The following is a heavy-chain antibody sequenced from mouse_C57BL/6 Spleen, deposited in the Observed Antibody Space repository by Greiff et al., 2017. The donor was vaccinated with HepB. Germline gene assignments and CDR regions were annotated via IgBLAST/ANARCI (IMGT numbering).Heavy chain of an antibody. V-gene: IGHV5-9*01. CDR2: ISGGGGNT. CDR1: GFTFSSYT. Sequence: EVQRVESGGGLVKPGGSLKLSCAASGFTFSSYTMSWVRQTPEKRLEWVATISGGGGNTYYPDSVKGRFTISRDNAKNTLYLQMSSLRSEDTALYYCARQSTTVVAAYWYFDVWGTGTTVTVSS. CDR3: ARQSTTVVAAYWYFDV. J-gene: IGHJ1*03. D-gene: IGHD1-1*01.